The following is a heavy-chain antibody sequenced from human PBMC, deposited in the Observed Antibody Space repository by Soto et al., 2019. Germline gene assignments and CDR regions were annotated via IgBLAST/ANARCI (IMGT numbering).Heavy chain of an antibody. CDR3: ARDLWPGSYYLIGY. J-gene: IGHJ4*02. D-gene: IGHD3-10*01. V-gene: IGHV4-30-4*01. CDR2: IYYSGST. CDR1: GGSISSGDYY. Sequence: ASETLSLTCTVSGGSISSGDYYWSWIRQPPGKGLEWIGYIYYSGSTYYNPSLKSRVTISVDTSKNQFSLKLSSVTAADTAVYYCARDLWPGSYYLIGYWGQGTLVTVSS.